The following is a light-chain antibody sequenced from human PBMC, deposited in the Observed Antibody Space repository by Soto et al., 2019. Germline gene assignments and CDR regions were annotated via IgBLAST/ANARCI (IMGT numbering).Light chain of an antibody. CDR1: SSDVGSYNL. J-gene: IGLJ2*01. CDR3: CSYAGSPTYVI. V-gene: IGLV2-23*02. Sequence: QSVLTQPASVSGSPGQSITISCTGTSSDVGSYNLVSWYQQHPGKVPKLMIYEVSKRPSGVSNRFSGSKSGNTASLTISGLQAEDEADYYCCSYAGSPTYVIFGGGTQLTVL. CDR2: EVS.